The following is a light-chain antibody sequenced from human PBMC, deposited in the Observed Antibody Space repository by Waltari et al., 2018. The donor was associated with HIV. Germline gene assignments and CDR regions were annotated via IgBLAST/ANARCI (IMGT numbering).Light chain of an antibody. V-gene: IGLV2-14*03. CDR1: NYNVGTSNY. CDR2: DVT. J-gene: IGLJ3*02. Sequence: QSALTQPASVSGSPGQSITISCTGTNYNVGTSNYVSCYQQHPGKAPKLIIYDVTDRPSGVSDRFSGSKSGNTASLTISGLQAEDEADYYCSSYTSSISLVFGGGTKVTVL. CDR3: SSYTSSISLV.